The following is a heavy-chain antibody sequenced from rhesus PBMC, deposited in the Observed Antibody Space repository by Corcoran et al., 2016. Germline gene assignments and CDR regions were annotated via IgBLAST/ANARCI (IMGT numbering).Heavy chain of an antibody. J-gene: IGHJ5-1*01. V-gene: IGHV3S18*01. CDR2: ISYTGSST. D-gene: IGHD1-14*01. CDR3: ARGGWNDRFDV. CDR1: GFSFSDYY. Sequence: EVQLVESGGGLATPGGSLRLSCAASGFSFSDYYIYWVRQAPGKGREWVSGISYTGSSTYYADSVKGRFTISRENAKNTLYLQIDSLRAEDTAVYYCARGGWNDRFDVWGAGVLVTVSS.